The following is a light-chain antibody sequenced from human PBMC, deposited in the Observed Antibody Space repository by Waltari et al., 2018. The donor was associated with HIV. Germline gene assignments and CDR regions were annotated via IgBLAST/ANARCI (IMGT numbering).Light chain of an antibody. CDR3: QQYNNWPPIT. CDR1: QSFSSN. Sequence: EIVMAQFPATLSVSPGELATLSCRASQSFSSNLAWYQQKPGQAPRLLIYGASTRATGIPARFSGSGSGTDFTLTISSLQSEDFAVYYCQQYNNWPPITFGQGTRLEIK. V-gene: IGKV3-15*01. CDR2: GAS. J-gene: IGKJ5*01.